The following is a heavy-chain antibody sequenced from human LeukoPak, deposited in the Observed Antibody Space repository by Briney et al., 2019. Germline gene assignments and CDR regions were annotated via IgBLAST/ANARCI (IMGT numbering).Heavy chain of an antibody. Sequence: SETLSLTFTVSGGSISSYYWSWIRQPPGKGLEWIGYIYYSGSTNYNPSLKSRVTISVDTSKNQFSLKLSSVTAADTAVYYCARDLEAGWFDPWGQGTLVTVSS. CDR1: GGSISSYY. CDR2: IYYSGST. CDR3: ARDLEAGWFDP. J-gene: IGHJ5*02. V-gene: IGHV4-59*12.